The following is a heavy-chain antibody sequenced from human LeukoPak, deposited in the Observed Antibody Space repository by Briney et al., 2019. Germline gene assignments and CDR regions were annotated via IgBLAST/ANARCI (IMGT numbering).Heavy chain of an antibody. V-gene: IGHV4-34*01. CDR2: INHSGST. J-gene: IGHJ6*03. CDR3: ARTNGVGYCSSTSCYTVRNYYYYYMDV. D-gene: IGHD2-2*02. CDR1: GGSFSGYY. Sequence: SSETLSLTCAVYGGSFSGYYWSWIRQPPGKGLEWIGEINHSGSTNYNPSLKSRVTISVDTSKNQFSLKLSSVTAADTAVYYCARTNGVGYCSSTSCYTVRNYYYYYMDVWGKGTTVTVSS.